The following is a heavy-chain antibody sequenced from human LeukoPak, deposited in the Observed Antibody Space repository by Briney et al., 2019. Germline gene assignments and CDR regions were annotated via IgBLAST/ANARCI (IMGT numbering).Heavy chain of an antibody. J-gene: IGHJ4*02. D-gene: IGHD6-19*01. CDR2: IWYDGSNK. CDR3: ARVGEQWLGYFDY. V-gene: IGHV3-33*08. CDR1: GFTFRSFG. Sequence: GGSLRLSCTASGFTFRSFGMHWVRQAPGKGLEWVAVIWYDGSNKYYADSVKGRFTISRDNSKNTLYLQMNSLRAEDTAVYYCARVGEQWLGYFDYWGQGTLVTVSS.